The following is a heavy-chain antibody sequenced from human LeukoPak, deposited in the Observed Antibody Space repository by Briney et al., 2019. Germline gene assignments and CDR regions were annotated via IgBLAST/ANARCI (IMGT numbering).Heavy chain of an antibody. CDR2: INPNSGGT. V-gene: IGHV1-2*02. Sequence: ASVKDSCKASGYTFTGYYMHWVRQAPGQGLEWMGWINPNSGGTNYAQKFQGRVTMTRDTSISTASIELSRLRYNDTAVYYCARVEQDQLNYDYWGQGTLVTVSS. CDR1: GYTFTGYY. CDR3: ARVEQDQLNYDY. D-gene: IGHD1-1*01. J-gene: IGHJ4*02.